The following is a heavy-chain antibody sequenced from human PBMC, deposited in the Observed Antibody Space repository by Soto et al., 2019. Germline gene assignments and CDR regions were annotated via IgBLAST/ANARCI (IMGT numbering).Heavy chain of an antibody. CDR1: GGSFSGYY. Sequence: PSETLSLTCAVYGGSFSGYYLSWIRQPPGKGLEWIGEINHSGSTNYNPSLKSRVTISVDTSKNQFSLKLSSVTTADTAVYYCARVGGSRRGWFDPWGQGTLVTVSS. CDR3: ARVGGSRRGWFDP. CDR2: INHSGST. D-gene: IGHD3-10*01. V-gene: IGHV4-34*01. J-gene: IGHJ5*02.